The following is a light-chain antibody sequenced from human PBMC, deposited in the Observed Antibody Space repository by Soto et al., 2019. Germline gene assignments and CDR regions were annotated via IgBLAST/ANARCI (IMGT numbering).Light chain of an antibody. CDR3: QQYDSTVWT. V-gene: IGKV3-20*01. J-gene: IGKJ1*01. Sequence: EIVLTQSPGTLSLSPGETATLSCRASQTGDSRYLAWYQQKRGQAPRLLIYAASSRATGVPDRFSGSGSGIDFTLTIRRLEPEDFAVYYCQQYDSTVWTFGQGTKVDIK. CDR2: AAS. CDR1: QTGDSRY.